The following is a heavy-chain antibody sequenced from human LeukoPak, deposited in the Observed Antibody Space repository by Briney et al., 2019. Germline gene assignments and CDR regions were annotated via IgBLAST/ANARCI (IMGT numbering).Heavy chain of an antibody. J-gene: IGHJ4*02. Sequence: GGSLTLSCEASGFIFSDYWMSWVRQASGNGLEWVANIKHGGSATFYVDSVKGRFTVSRDNAKNSVYLHLNSLRDEDTAVYYCARASTGRSRDYWGQGTLVTVSS. CDR1: GFIFSDYW. V-gene: IGHV3-7*01. CDR2: IKHGGSAT. D-gene: IGHD2-2*01. CDR3: ARASTGRSRDY.